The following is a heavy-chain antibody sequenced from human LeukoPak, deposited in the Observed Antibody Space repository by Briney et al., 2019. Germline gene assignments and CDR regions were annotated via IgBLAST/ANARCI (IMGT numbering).Heavy chain of an antibody. D-gene: IGHD3-3*01. CDR2: ISGSGGST. CDR1: GFTFSSYA. CDR3: AKAGDYDFWSGYYTIGGAWFDP. Sequence: PGESLRLSCAASGFTFSSYAMSWVRQAPGKGLEWVSAISGSGGSTYYADSVKGRFTISRDNSKNTLYLQMNSLRAEDTAVYYCAKAGDYDFWSGYYTIGGAWFDPWGQGTLVTVSS. V-gene: IGHV3-23*01. J-gene: IGHJ5*02.